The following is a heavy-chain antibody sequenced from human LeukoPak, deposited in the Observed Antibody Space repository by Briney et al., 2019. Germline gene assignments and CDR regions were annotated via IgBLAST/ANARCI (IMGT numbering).Heavy chain of an antibody. CDR1: GFTFSSYA. CDR3: VRPKHSSTSWLHYGMDV. V-gene: IGHV3-23*01. D-gene: IGHD2-2*01. CDR2: ISGSGDNT. J-gene: IGHJ6*02. Sequence: GGSLRLSCAASGFTFSSYAMSWVRQAPGKGLEWVSAISGSGDNTYYADSVKGRFTISRDNSKNTLYLQMTSLRAKDTAVFYCVRPKHSSTSWLHYGMDVWGQGTTVIVSS.